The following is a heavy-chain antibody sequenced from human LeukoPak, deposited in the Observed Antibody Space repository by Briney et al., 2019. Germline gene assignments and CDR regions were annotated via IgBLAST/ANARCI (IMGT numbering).Heavy chain of an antibody. V-gene: IGHV1-69*06. Sequence: ASVKVSCKASGGTFSSYAISWVRQAPGQGLEWMGGIIPIFGTPNYAQKFQGRVTITAEKSTGTTYMELSSLRSEDTAVYYCARSIRERGYSYGPPSSVGNWFDPWGQGTLVTVSS. J-gene: IGHJ5*02. D-gene: IGHD5-18*01. CDR2: IIPIFGTP. CDR3: ARSIRERGYSYGPPSSVGNWFDP. CDR1: GGTFSSYA.